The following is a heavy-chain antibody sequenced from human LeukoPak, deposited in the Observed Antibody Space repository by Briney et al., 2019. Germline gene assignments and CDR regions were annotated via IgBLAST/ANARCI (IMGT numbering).Heavy chain of an antibody. CDR3: ARVPHGETIFGVVLYWFDP. Sequence: PSETLSLTCVVSGYSINSGYYWGWIRQPPGKGLEWIGSIHHSGTTYYNPSLKSRLTMSVDTSKNQFSLKLSSVTAADTAVYYCARVPHGETIFGVVLYWFDPWGQGTLFTVFS. D-gene: IGHD3-3*01. CDR1: GYSINSGYY. J-gene: IGHJ5*02. V-gene: IGHV4-38-2*01. CDR2: IHHSGTT.